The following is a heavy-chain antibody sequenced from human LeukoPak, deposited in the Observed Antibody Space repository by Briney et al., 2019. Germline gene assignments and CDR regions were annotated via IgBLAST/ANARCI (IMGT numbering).Heavy chain of an antibody. V-gene: IGHV4-39*01. CDR3: ARQAISGYDPPPFDS. J-gene: IGHJ4*02. Sequence: PSETLSLTCTVSGVPIRSSTYYWGWIRQPPGKGLDWIGNVYYSGSTYYNPSLKSRVTISVDTSKNQISLKLNSVTAADTAVYYCARQAISGYDPPPFDSWGQGTLVTVSS. D-gene: IGHD5-12*01. CDR1: GVPIRSSTYY. CDR2: VYYSGST.